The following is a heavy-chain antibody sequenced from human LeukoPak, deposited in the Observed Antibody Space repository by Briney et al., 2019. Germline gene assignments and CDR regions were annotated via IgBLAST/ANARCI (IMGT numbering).Heavy chain of an antibody. D-gene: IGHD3-3*01. Sequence: PGGSLRLSCAASGFTFSSYWMGWVRQAPGKGLEGVANIKQDGSEKYYVDSVKGRFTISRDNAKNSLYLQMNSLRAEDTAVYYCARETKPYDFWSGYYSNWFDPWGQETLVTVSS. CDR3: ARETKPYDFWSGYYSNWFDP. CDR2: IKQDGSEK. J-gene: IGHJ5*02. V-gene: IGHV3-7*01. CDR1: GFTFSSYW.